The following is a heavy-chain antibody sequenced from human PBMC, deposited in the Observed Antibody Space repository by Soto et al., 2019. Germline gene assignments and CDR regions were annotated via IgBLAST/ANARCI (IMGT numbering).Heavy chain of an antibody. V-gene: IGHV3-21*01. CDR2: ISSSSSYI. CDR3: ARDPYYYDSSGYYY. Sequence: EVQLVESGGGLVKPGGSLRLSCAASGFTFSSYSMNWVRQAPGKGLEWFSSISSSSSYIYYADSVKGRFTISRDNAKNSLYLQMNSLRAEDTAVYYCARDPYYYDSSGYYYWGQGTLVTVSS. J-gene: IGHJ4*02. CDR1: GFTFSSYS. D-gene: IGHD3-22*01.